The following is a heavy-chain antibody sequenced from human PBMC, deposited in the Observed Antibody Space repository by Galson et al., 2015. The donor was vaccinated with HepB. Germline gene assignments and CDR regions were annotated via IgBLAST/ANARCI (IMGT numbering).Heavy chain of an antibody. CDR2: INTNTGNP. V-gene: IGHV7-4-1*02. Sequence: FTSYAMNWVRQAPGQGLEWMGWINTNTGNPTYAQGFTGRFVFSLDTSVSTAYLQISSLKAEDTAVYYCARVFGAGGVIVDFDYWGQGTLVTVSS. D-gene: IGHD3-16*02. CDR3: ARVFGAGGVIVDFDY. J-gene: IGHJ4*02. CDR1: FTSYA.